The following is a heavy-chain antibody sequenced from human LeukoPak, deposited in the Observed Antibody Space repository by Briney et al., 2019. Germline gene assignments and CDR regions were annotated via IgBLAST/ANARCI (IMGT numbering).Heavy chain of an antibody. CDR3: ARDQWLDYFDY. CDR2: ISAYNGNT. J-gene: IGHJ4*02. V-gene: IGHV1-18*01. CDR1: GGTFSSYA. Sequence: GASVKVSCKASGGTFSSYAISWVRQAPGQGLEWMGWISAYNGNTNYAQKLQGRVTMTTDTSTSTAYMELRSLRSDDTAVYYCARDQWLDYFDYWGQGTLVTVSS. D-gene: IGHD6-19*01.